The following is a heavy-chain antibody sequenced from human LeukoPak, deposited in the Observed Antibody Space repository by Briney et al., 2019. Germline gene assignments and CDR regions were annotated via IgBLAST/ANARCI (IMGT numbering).Heavy chain of an antibody. D-gene: IGHD1-26*01. CDR1: GYTFTSYG. Sequence: GASVKVSCKASGYTFTSYGISWVRQAPGQGLEWMGGIIPIFGTANYAQKFQGRVTITADESTSTAYMELSSLRSEDTAVYYCARGGSSPFDPWGQGTLVTVSS. CDR2: IIPIFGTA. J-gene: IGHJ5*02. CDR3: ARGGSSPFDP. V-gene: IGHV1-69*13.